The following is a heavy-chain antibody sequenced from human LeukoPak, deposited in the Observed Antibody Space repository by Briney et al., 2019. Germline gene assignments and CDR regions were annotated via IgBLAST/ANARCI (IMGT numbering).Heavy chain of an antibody. D-gene: IGHD5-18*01. CDR3: AKGFTAMDPVAVYFDL. CDR1: GFTFSSYS. J-gene: IGHJ2*01. CDR2: ISSSSSTI. Sequence: GGSLRLSCAASGFTFSSYSTNWVRQAPGKGLEWVSYISSSSSTIYYADSVKGRFTISRDNAKNSLYLQMNSLRAEDTAVYYCAKGFTAMDPVAVYFDLWGRGTLVTVSS. V-gene: IGHV3-48*01.